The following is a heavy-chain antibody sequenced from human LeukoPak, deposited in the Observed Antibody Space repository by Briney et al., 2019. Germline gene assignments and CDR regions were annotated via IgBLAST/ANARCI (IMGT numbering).Heavy chain of an antibody. CDR2: IRSDGSNK. CDR1: GFTFTSYG. Sequence: GGSLRLSCVASGFTFTSYGMHWVRQAPGNGLEGLAFIRSDGSNKYYADSVKGRFTISRDNSKNTLYLQMNSLRAEDTAVYYCARILDSAWGELGYWGQGPLVTVSS. V-gene: IGHV3-30*02. CDR3: ARILDSAWGELGY. D-gene: IGHD6-19*01. J-gene: IGHJ4*02.